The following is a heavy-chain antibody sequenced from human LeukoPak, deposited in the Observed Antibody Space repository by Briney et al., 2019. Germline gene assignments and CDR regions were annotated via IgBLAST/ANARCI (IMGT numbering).Heavy chain of an antibody. CDR1: GGSINSYY. J-gene: IGHJ4*02. D-gene: IGHD6-19*01. CDR2: IQTSGST. Sequence: PSETLSLTCTVSGGSINSYYWNCIRQPAGKGLEWIGHIQTSGSTKYNPSLKSRVTMSIDTSKNQFSLNLYSVTAADTAVYYCATNYTAVSAFDSWGQGTLVTVSS. V-gene: IGHV4-4*07. CDR3: ATNYTAVSAFDS.